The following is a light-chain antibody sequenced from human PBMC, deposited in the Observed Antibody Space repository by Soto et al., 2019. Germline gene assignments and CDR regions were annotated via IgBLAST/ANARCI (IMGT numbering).Light chain of an antibody. V-gene: IGKV1-5*03. CDR2: KAS. Sequence: FQMTHSPSTLSASVGSRFSITCRASQTIFSWLAWYQQKPGKAPKLLIYKASSLESGVPSRYRGSGSGTEFTLTISGLQTHDFATYYCQQYYSYPTWTFGQGTQVDIK. J-gene: IGKJ1*01. CDR1: QTIFSW. CDR3: QQYYSYPTWT.